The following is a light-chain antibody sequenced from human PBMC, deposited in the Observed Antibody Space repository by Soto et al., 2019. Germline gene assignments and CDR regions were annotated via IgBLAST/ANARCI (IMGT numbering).Light chain of an antibody. CDR3: LQHNSYPWT. V-gene: IGKV1-17*01. Sequence: DIHMTQSPSSLSASIGDRVTITCRASQDIKNDLDWYQQKPGEAPKRLIQAASSLQRGVASRFSGSGSGTVFTLTISSLQPEDFASYYCLQHNSYPWTFGQGTKVEIK. CDR1: QDIKND. J-gene: IGKJ1*01. CDR2: AAS.